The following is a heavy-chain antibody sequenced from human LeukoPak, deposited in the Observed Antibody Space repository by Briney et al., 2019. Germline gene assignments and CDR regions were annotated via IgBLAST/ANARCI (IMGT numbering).Heavy chain of an antibody. CDR3: AELGITMIGGV. D-gene: IGHD3-10*02. V-gene: IGHV3-21*05. CDR2: ISIIGSFI. CDR1: GFTFSSYA. Sequence: PGGSLRLSCAASGFTFSSYAMSWVRQAPGKGLERVFYISIIGSFIYYADSLTVRFTISRENAKTTLSLQMARLRPEDRLVISCAELGITMIGGVWGKGPTVSIS. J-gene: IGHJ6*03.